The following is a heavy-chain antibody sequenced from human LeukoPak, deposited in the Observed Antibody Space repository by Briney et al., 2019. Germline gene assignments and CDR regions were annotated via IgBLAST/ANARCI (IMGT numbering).Heavy chain of an antibody. Sequence: GGSLRLSCAASGFTFSSYSMSWVRQAPGKGLEWVSSIRSSSYTYYADSVKGRFTISRDNAKNSLYLQMNSLTPEDTAVYYCARAKDDFCDYWGQGTLVTVSS. CDR1: GFTFSSYS. J-gene: IGHJ4*02. D-gene: IGHD3/OR15-3a*01. CDR2: IRSSSYT. V-gene: IGHV3-21*01. CDR3: ARAKDDFCDY.